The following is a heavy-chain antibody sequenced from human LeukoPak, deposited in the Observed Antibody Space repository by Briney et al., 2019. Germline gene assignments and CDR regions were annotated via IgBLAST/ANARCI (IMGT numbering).Heavy chain of an antibody. CDR2: ISSSSSYI. CDR3: ASMHGRYYDSSGYYAPLHY. D-gene: IGHD3-22*01. J-gene: IGHJ4*02. V-gene: IGHV3-21*04. CDR1: GFTFSTYA. Sequence: GGSLRLSCAASGFTFSTYAMNWVRQAPGKGLEWVSSISSSSSYINYADSVKGRFTISRDNAKNSLYMQMNSLRAEDTALYYCASMHGRYYDSSGYYAPLHYWGQGTLVTVSS.